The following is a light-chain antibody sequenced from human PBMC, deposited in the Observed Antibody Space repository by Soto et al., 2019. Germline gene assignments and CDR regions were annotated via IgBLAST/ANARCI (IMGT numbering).Light chain of an antibody. CDR3: QEYNSYSPT. CDR2: KAS. J-gene: IGKJ1*01. V-gene: IGKV1-5*03. CDR1: QSISTW. Sequence: DIQMTQSPSTLSASVGDRVSITCRASQSISTWLAWYQQGPGKAPKLVIHKASSLQSGVPSRFSGSGSGTDFTLTISSVHPDDFASYYCQEYNSYSPTFGHGTKVDI.